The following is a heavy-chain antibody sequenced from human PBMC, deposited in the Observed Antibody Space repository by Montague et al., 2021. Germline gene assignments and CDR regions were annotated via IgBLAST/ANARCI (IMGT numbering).Heavy chain of an antibody. D-gene: IGHD3-3*01. Sequence: SETLSLTCAVYGASFKANDWSWSRQHPGRGLEWIGEMKSSGASNNNPSLTSRVTISVEISKKQLSLNLRSMPAADRAVSYCMGWSGFESGDFWGQGTQVIVSS. CDR2: MKSSGAS. V-gene: IGHV4-34*01. CDR3: MGWSGFESGDF. CDR1: GASFKAND. J-gene: IGHJ4*02.